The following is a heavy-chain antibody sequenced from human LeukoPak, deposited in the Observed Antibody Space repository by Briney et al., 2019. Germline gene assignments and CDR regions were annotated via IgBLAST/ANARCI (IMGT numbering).Heavy chain of an antibody. J-gene: IGHJ4*02. CDR1: GGSIRSSYYY. D-gene: IGHD4-11*01. V-gene: IGHV4-39*01. CDR3: ASRRLQSPYSY. Sequence: SETLSLTCTVSGGSIRSSYYYWGWIRQPPGKGLEWIGSIYDSGSTYYNPSLKSRVTISVDTSKNQFSLKLSSVTAADTAVYYCASRRLQSPYSYWGQGTLVTVSS. CDR2: IYDSGST.